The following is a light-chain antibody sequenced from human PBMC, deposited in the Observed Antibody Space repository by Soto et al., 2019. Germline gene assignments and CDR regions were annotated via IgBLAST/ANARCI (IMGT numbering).Light chain of an antibody. V-gene: IGKV1-5*01. J-gene: IGKJ4*01. CDR3: QQLNSYPPLT. CDR1: QSISSW. Sequence: DIQMTQSPSTLSASVGDRVTITCRASQSISSWLAWYQQKPGKAXKLLIYAASTLQSGVPSRFSGSGSGTDFTLTISSLQPEDFANYYGQQLNSYPPLTFGGGTKVDIK. CDR2: AAS.